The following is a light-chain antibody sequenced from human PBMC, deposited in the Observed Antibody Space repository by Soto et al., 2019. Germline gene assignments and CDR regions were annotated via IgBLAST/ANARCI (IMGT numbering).Light chain of an antibody. CDR1: QSISTW. J-gene: IGKJ1*01. CDR2: KAS. CDR3: QQYDSYSWT. V-gene: IGKV1-5*03. Sequence: DIQMTQSPSTLSASVGDRVTITCRASQSISTWLAWYQQKPGKAPKLLIYKASSVESGVPSRFSGSGSGTEFTLTGSSLQADDFAIYYCQQYDSYSWTFGQGTKVEIK.